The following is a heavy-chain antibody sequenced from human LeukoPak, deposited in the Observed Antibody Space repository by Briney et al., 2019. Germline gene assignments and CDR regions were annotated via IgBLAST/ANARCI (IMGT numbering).Heavy chain of an antibody. CDR1: GYTFSGYY. Sequence: ASVKVSCKASGYTFSGYYMHWVRQAPGQGLEWMGWINPNSGGTNYAQKFQGRVTMTRDTSISTAYMELSRLRSGDTAVYYCAGGYPLSTTAAGTYFQHWGQGTLVTVSS. V-gene: IGHV1-2*02. CDR2: INPNSGGT. D-gene: IGHD6-13*01. J-gene: IGHJ1*01. CDR3: AGGYPLSTTAAGTYFQH.